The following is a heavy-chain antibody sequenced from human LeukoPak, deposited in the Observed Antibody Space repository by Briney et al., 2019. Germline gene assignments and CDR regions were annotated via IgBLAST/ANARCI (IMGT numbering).Heavy chain of an antibody. V-gene: IGHV1-18*01. J-gene: IGHJ6*02. CDR2: ISGYNGNT. Sequence: ASVKVSCKASGYTFTSYGISWVRQAPGQGLEWMGWISGYNGNTNYAQKLQGRVTMTTDTSTSTAYMELRSLRSDDTAVYYCARGLGYCSGGSCYNYYYYGMDVWGQGTTVTVSS. CDR3: ARGLGYCSGGSCYNYYYYGMDV. D-gene: IGHD2-15*01. CDR1: GYTFTSYG.